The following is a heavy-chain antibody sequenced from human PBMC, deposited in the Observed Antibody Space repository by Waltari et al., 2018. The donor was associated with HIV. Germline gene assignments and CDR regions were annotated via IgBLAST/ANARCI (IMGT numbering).Heavy chain of an antibody. CDR2: IIPALGST. J-gene: IGHJ6*02. V-gene: IGHV1-69*04. D-gene: IGHD6-6*01. CDR1: AATFNRYA. Sequence: QDQLVQSGAEVGKPGSSVKVSCRASAATFNRYAPNWVRQAPGQGPEWLGRIIPALGSTNYAPRFRGRVTITADKSTTTAYMELSRLTSEDTAVYFCARAGLRQLGRPYYYGLDVWGQGTTVTVSS. CDR3: ARAGLRQLGRPYYYGLDV.